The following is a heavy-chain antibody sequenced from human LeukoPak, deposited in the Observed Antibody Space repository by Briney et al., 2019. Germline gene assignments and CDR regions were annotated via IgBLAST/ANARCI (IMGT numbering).Heavy chain of an antibody. Sequence: PGGSLRLSCAASGFTFSSYAMSWVRQAPGKGLEWVPAISGSGGSTYYADSVKGRFTIPRDNAKNSLYLQMNSLRAEDTALYYCAKDKAAVAGPLDVWGKGTTVTISS. V-gene: IGHV3-23*01. D-gene: IGHD6-19*01. CDR2: ISGSGGST. CDR1: GFTFSSYA. J-gene: IGHJ6*04. CDR3: AKDKAAVAGPLDV.